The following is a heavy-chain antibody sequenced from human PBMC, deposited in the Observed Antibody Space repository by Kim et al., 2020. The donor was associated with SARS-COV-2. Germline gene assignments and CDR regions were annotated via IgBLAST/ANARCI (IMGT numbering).Heavy chain of an antibody. J-gene: IGHJ4*02. CDR3: AKGTTFYFDSSGYYLNS. V-gene: IGHV3-23*01. D-gene: IGHD3-22*01. Sequence: SVKRRLTISRDNSGNTLFLQMNSLRAEDTAVYYCAKGTTFYFDSSGYYLNSWGQGILVTVSS.